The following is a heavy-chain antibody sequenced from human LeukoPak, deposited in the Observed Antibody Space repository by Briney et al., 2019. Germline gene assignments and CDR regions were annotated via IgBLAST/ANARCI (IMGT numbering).Heavy chain of an antibody. V-gene: IGHV3-48*01. CDR3: ARDGWFGEFDY. CDR2: ISSSSSTI. CDR1: GFTFSSYS. J-gene: IGHJ4*02. D-gene: IGHD3-10*01. Sequence: GGSLRLSCAASGFTFSSYSVNWVRQAPGKGLEWVSYISSSSSTIYYADSVKGRFTISRDNAKNSLYLQMNSLRAEDTAVYYCARDGWFGEFDYWGQGTLVTVSS.